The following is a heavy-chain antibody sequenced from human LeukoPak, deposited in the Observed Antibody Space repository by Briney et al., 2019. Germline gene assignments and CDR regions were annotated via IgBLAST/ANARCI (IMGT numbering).Heavy chain of an antibody. Sequence: GGTLRLSCAASGFTSSYWMSWVRQAPGGGLEWVPNIKKDGGERYYMDSVKGRFTISRDNAKNSLSLQMTSVRAEDTAVYYCALLTTVSDYGWGQGTMVTVSS. J-gene: IGHJ4*02. CDR2: IKKDGGER. D-gene: IGHD4-17*01. CDR1: GFTSSYW. V-gene: IGHV3-7*01. CDR3: ALLTTVSDYG.